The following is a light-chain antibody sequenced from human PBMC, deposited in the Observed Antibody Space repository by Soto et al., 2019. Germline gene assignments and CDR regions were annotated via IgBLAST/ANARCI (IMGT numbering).Light chain of an antibody. CDR2: ATS. Sequence: EIVMTQSPATLSVSPGERATLSCRASQNVSSNLAWYQQKPGQTPRLLIYATSTRATGIPARFSGSGSGTDFTLTISSLEPEDFAVYYCQQRTDWVTFGGGTKVDIK. V-gene: IGKV3-15*01. CDR1: QNVSSN. J-gene: IGKJ4*01. CDR3: QQRTDWVT.